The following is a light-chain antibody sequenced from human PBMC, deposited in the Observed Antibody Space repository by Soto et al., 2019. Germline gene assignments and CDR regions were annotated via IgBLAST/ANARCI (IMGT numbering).Light chain of an antibody. CDR2: GAS. J-gene: IGKJ5*01. Sequence: EIVLTQSPGTLSLSPGGRATLSCMASQSVSRRLAWYQHRPGQSPRLLISGASMRASGVPVRFSGSGSGTDFTLTISRLEPEDFAVYYCQHYGETPITFGLGTRLE. V-gene: IGKV3-20*01. CDR3: QHYGETPIT. CDR1: QSVSRR.